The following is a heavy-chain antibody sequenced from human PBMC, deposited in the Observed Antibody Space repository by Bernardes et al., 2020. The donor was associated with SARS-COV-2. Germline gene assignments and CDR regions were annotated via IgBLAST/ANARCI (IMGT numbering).Heavy chain of an antibody. CDR1: GRSFSDHY. CDR2: ISHSGST. Sequence: SETLSLTCAVYGRSFSDHYWIWIRQPPGKALEWIGEISHSGSTNHNPSLKRRVTISVDTSKNQFSLKVNSVTAADTAVYYCARGRRYGADSYGMDVWGQGTMVTVSS. D-gene: IGHD2-21*01. J-gene: IGHJ6*02. V-gene: IGHV4-34*01. CDR3: ARGRRYGADSYGMDV.